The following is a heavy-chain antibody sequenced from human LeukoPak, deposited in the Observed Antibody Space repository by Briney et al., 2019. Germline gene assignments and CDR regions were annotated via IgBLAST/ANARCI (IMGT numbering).Heavy chain of an antibody. J-gene: IGHJ6*02. V-gene: IGHV1-8*01. CDR3: ARGRVDDSSGYYYPFAYYYYYGMDV. Sequence: ASVKVSCKASGYTFTSYDINWVRQATGQGLEWMGWMNPNSGNTGYAQTFQGRVTMTRNTSISTAYMELGSLRSEDTAVYYCARGRVDDSSGYYYPFAYYYYYGMDVWGQGTTVTVSS. CDR1: GYTFTSYD. CDR2: MNPNSGNT. D-gene: IGHD3-22*01.